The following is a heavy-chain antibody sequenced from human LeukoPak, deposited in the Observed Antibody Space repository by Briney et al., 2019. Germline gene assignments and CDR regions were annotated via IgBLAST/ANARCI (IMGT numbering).Heavy chain of an antibody. J-gene: IGHJ5*02. V-gene: IGHV4-39*07. CDR2: IYYSGST. D-gene: IGHD3-3*01. Sequence: SETLSLTCTVSGGSISSSSYYWGWIRQPPGKGLEWIGSIYYSGSTYYNPSLKSRVTISVDTSKNQFSLKLSSVTAADTAAYYCARAYLEWLYNWFDPWGQGTLVTVSS. CDR1: GGSISSSSYY. CDR3: ARAYLEWLYNWFDP.